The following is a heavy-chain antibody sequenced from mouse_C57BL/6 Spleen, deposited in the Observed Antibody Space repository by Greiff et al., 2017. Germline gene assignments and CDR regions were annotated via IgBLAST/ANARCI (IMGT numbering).Heavy chain of an antibody. V-gene: IGHV5-9-1*02. CDR2: ISSGGDYI. CDR1: GFTFSSYA. CDR3: KRDRAAVVGGAMDY. J-gene: IGHJ4*01. D-gene: IGHD1-1*01. Sequence: EVQRVESGQGLVKPGGSLKLSCAASGFTFSSYAMSWVRQTPEKRLEWVAYISSGGDYIYYADTVKGRFTISRDNARNTLYLEMSRLKSEDTAMYYCKRDRAAVVGGAMDYWGQGTSVTVSS.